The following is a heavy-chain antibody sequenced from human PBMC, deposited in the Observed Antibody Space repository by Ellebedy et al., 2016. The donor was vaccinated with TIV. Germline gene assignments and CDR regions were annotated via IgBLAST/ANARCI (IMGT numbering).Heavy chain of an antibody. D-gene: IGHD5-24*01. CDR1: GFTFGDYA. J-gene: IGHJ4*02. Sequence: PGGSLRLSCTASGFTFGDYAMTWFRQAPGKGLEWVGFIRSKAFGGSTEYAASVKGRFTASRDDSKSIAYLKMNSLKTEDTAVYYCSRGRLEMATTFDYWGQGTLVTVSS. CDR2: IRSKAFGGST. CDR3: SRGRLEMATTFDY. V-gene: IGHV3-49*03.